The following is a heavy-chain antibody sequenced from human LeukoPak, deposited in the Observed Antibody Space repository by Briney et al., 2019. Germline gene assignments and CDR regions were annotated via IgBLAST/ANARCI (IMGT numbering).Heavy chain of an antibody. CDR2: IDPDGSEK. Sequence: GSLRLSCAASGFTFNSYWMSWVRQAPGKGLEWVANIDPDGSEKQYGDSVKGRFTTSRDNAKNSLYLQMNSLRAEDTAIYYCARIYYFGDNNWRYFDNWGQGTLVTVSS. J-gene: IGHJ4*02. V-gene: IGHV3-7*01. CDR3: ARIYYFGDNNWRYFDN. CDR1: GFTFNSYW. D-gene: IGHD3-10*01.